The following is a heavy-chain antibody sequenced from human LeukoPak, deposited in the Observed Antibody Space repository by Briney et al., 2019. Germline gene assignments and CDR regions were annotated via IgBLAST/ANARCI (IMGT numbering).Heavy chain of an antibody. CDR3: AAFPRYCSGGSCSMGFDP. CDR2: FDPEDGET. V-gene: IGHV1-24*01. J-gene: IGHJ5*02. Sequence: ASVKVSCKVSGYTLTELSMHWVRQAPGKGLEWIGGFDPEDGETIYAQKFQGRVTMTEDTSTDTAYMELSSLRSEDTAVYYCAAFPRYCSGGSCSMGFDPWGQGTLVTVSS. CDR1: GYTLTELS. D-gene: IGHD2-15*01.